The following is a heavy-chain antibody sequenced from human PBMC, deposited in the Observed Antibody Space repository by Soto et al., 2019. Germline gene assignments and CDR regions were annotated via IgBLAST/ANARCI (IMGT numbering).Heavy chain of an antibody. CDR3: ARESGGYDSSTRYGLDV. CDR2: IYYSGST. J-gene: IGHJ6*02. V-gene: IGHV4-31*03. Sequence: SETLSLTCSVSGGSISSVGHYWTWIRQQPGKGLEWIGYIYYSGSTDYNPSLKSRVTISVDRSKNQFSLNLSSVTAADTAIYYCARESGGYDSSTRYGLDVWGQGTPVTVSS. D-gene: IGHD6-25*01. CDR1: GGSISSVGHY.